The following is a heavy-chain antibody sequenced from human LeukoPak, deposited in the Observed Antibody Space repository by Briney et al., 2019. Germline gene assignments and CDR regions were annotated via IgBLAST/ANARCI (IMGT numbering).Heavy chain of an antibody. Sequence: SETLSLTCAVYGGSFSGYYWSWIRQPPGKGLEWIGEINHSGSTNYNPSLKSRVTISVDTSKNQFSLKLSSVTAADTAVYYCARGKKGYSNYAYPSYYYYYMDVWGKGTTVTVSS. D-gene: IGHD4-11*01. CDR2: INHSGST. V-gene: IGHV4-34*01. CDR3: ARGKKGYSNYAYPSYYYYYMDV. CDR1: GGSFSGYY. J-gene: IGHJ6*03.